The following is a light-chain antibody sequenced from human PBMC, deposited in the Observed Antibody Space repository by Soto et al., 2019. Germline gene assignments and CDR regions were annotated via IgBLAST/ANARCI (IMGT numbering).Light chain of an antibody. V-gene: IGKV1-8*01. J-gene: IGKJ1*01. Sequence: AIRMTQSPSSLSASTGDRVTISCRASQDISDYLVWYQQKPGKAPKVLIHAASTLQGGVSSRFSGSRSGTDFTLTINSLQSEDFATYYCHHYYTYPWTFGQGTKVEV. CDR2: AAS. CDR1: QDISDY. CDR3: HHYYTYPWT.